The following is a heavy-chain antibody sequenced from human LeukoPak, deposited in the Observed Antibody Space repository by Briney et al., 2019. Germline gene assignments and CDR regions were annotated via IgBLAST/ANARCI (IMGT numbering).Heavy chain of an antibody. V-gene: IGHV3-23*01. D-gene: IGHD2-21*01. CDR1: GFTFSSYG. Sequence: GGSLRLSCAASGFTFSSYGMSWVRQAPGKGLEWVSAISGGGGSTYYADSVKGRFTISRDNSENTLYLQMNSLRAEDTAVYYCARGVVIAPQTFDYWGQGTLVTVSS. CDR2: ISGGGGST. J-gene: IGHJ4*02. CDR3: ARGVVIAPQTFDY.